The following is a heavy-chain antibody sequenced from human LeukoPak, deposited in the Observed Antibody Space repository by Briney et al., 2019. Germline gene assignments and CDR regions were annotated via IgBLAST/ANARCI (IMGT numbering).Heavy chain of an antibody. V-gene: IGHV4-59*12. D-gene: IGHD2-2*01. Sequence: SETLSLTCTVSGGSISSYYWSWIRQPPGKGLEWIGYIYYSGSTNYNPSLKSRVTISVDTSKNQFSLKLSSVTAADTAVYYCARDGPYYCSSTSCRNWFDPWGQGTLVTVSS. CDR2: IYYSGST. CDR3: ARDGPYYCSSTSCRNWFDP. J-gene: IGHJ5*02. CDR1: GGSISSYY.